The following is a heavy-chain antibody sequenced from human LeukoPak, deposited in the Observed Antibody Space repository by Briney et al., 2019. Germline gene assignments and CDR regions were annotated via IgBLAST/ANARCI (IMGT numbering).Heavy chain of an antibody. V-gene: IGHV3-33*01. CDR2: IWYDGSNI. D-gene: IGHD1-1*01. CDR3: ARDWKTNSFDY. Sequence: GRSLRLSCAASGFTFSSYGMHWVRQAPRKGLEWVAVIWYDGSNIYYADYVKGRFTISRDISKNTLYLQMDSLRAEDTAIYYCARDWKTNSFDYWGQGTLVTVSS. CDR1: GFTFSSYG. J-gene: IGHJ4*02.